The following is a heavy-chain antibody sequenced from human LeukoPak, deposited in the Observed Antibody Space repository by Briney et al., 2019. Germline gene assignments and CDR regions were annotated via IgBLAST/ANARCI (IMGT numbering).Heavy chain of an antibody. CDR2: LSGGGDRT. CDR1: GFTFSTYA. Sequence: PGGSLRLSCAASGFTFSTYAMTWVRQAPGKGLEWVSSLSGGGDRTSYADYVKGQFIISRDNSKDTLYLQMNSLGVDDTAVYYCVKDRCNRFSCPEYWGQGTLVTVSS. D-gene: IGHD2/OR15-2a*01. CDR3: VKDRCNRFSCPEY. J-gene: IGHJ4*02. V-gene: IGHV3-23*01.